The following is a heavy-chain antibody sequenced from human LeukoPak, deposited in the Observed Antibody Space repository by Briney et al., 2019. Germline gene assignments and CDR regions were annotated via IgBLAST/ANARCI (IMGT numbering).Heavy chain of an antibody. V-gene: IGHV3-23*01. CDR1: GFIFSSYA. D-gene: IGHD3-3*01. CDR3: ARDLWSGGCRFFDY. J-gene: IGHJ4*02. Sequence: PGGSLRLSCAVSGFIFSSYAMSWVRQAPGKGLEWVSGITNSGGSTYYAGSVKGRFTISRDNSKNTMYLQMNSLRAEDTAVYYCARDLWSGGCRFFDYWGQGTLVTVSS. CDR2: ITNSGGST.